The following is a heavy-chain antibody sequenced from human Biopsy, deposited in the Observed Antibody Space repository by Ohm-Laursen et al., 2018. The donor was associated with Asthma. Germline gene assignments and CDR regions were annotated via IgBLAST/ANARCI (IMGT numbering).Heavy chain of an antibody. CDR1: GGSISTNYW. CDR2: IYLSGRT. Sequence: TLSLTCSVSGGSISTNYWWIWVRQSPGKGLEWIGEIYLSGRTNYNPSLKSRVTLSVDTTKNNFYLKLTSVTAADTAVFYCARHWNWGSFFDYWGQGMLVTVSS. J-gene: IGHJ4*02. CDR3: ARHWNWGSFFDY. V-gene: IGHV4-4*02. D-gene: IGHD7-27*01.